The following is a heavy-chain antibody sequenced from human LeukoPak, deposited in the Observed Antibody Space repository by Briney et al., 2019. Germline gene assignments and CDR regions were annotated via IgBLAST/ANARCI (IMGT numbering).Heavy chain of an antibody. J-gene: IGHJ4*02. Sequence: GSSLRLSCVGSGFTFSNYAMHWVRQAPGKGLEWVSAISGIGDSTYYADSVKGRFTISRDNSKNTLFLQMNSLRAEDTAVYYCARDPGGSGSYSYFDYWGQGTPVTVSS. D-gene: IGHD3-10*01. CDR2: ISGIGDST. CDR1: GFTFSNYA. V-gene: IGHV3-23*01. CDR3: ARDPGGSGSYSYFDY.